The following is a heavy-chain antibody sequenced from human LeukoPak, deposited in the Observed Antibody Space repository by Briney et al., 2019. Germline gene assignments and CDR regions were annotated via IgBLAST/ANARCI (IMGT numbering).Heavy chain of an antibody. CDR1: GYTFTSYD. D-gene: IGHD6-6*01. CDR3: ARDLSSSSSPGSGWFDP. Sequence: GASVKVSCKASGYTFTSYDINWVRQATGQGLEWMGWMNPNSGNTGYAQKFQGRVTMTRNTSISTAYMELSSLRSEDTAVYYCARDLSSSSSPGSGWFDPWGQGTLVTVSS. CDR2: MNPNSGNT. J-gene: IGHJ5*02. V-gene: IGHV1-8*01.